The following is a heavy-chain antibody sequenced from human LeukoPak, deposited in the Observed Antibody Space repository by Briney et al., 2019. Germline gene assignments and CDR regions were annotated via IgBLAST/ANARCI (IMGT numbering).Heavy chain of an antibody. V-gene: IGHV4-38-2*01. CDR1: GYSISSGYY. D-gene: IGHD4-11*01. Sequence: PSETLSLTCAVSGYSISSGYYWGWIRQPPGKGLEWIGSIYHSGSTYYNPSLKSRVTISVDTSKNQFSLKLSSVTAADTAVHYCATRTTVTTIWGQGTLVTVSS. CDR3: ATRTTVTTI. CDR2: IYHSGST. J-gene: IGHJ4*02.